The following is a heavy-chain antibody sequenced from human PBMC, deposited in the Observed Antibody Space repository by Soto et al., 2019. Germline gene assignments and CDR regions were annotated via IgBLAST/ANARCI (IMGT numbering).Heavy chain of an antibody. CDR2: IYYSGST. V-gene: IGHV4-59*01. CDR3: ARDPGYYDSSGYYNYYYYGMDV. J-gene: IGHJ6*02. Sequence: PSETLSLTCTVSGGSISSYYWSWIRQPPGKGLEWIGYIYYSGSTNYNPSLKSRVTISVDTSKNQFSLKLSSVTAADTAVYYCARDPGYYDSSGYYNYYYYGMDVWRQRTTFTVSS. CDR1: GGSISSYY. D-gene: IGHD3-22*01.